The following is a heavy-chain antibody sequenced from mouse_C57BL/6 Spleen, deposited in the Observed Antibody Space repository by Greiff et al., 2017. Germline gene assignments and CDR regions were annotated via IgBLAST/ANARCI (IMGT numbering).Heavy chain of an antibody. J-gene: IGHJ1*03. CDR3: ARSHGSSSYWYFDV. CDR2: IDPEDGET. V-gene: IGHV14-2*01. CDR1: GFNIKDYY. D-gene: IGHD1-1*01. Sequence: EVQLQQSGAELVKPGASVKLSCTASGFNIKDYYMHWVKQRTEQGLEWIGRIDPEDGETKYAPKFPGKATITADTSSNTAYLQLSSLTSADTAVDYCARSHGSSSYWYFDVWGTGTTVTVSS.